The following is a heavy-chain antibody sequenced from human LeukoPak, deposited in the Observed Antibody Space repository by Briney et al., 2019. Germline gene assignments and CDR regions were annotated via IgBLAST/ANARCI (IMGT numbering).Heavy chain of an antibody. CDR2: IYYSGGA. Sequence: PSETLSLTCTVSGDSLGKSTFYWVWIRQPPGKGLEWIGSIYYSGGADYNPSLQSRVTISVDTSKNEFSLKVRSVTAADTAVYYCAGVKKHPAPGRVVYFHRWGQGTLVTVSS. V-gene: IGHV4-39*07. CDR3: AGVKKHPAPGRVVYFHR. J-gene: IGHJ1*01. D-gene: IGHD1-26*01. CDR1: GDSLGKSTFY.